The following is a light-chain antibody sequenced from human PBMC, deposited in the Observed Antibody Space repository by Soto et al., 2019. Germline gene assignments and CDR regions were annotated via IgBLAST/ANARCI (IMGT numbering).Light chain of an antibody. CDR2: RAS. J-gene: IGKJ4*01. CDR3: QQYNGYST. Sequence: DIQMTQSPSTLSASVGDRVTITCRASQSISDWLAWYQQKPGKAPKLLIYRASSLQGGVPSRFSGSGSGTEFTLTISSLQTDDVATYYCQQYNGYSTFGGGTKVEIK. V-gene: IGKV1-5*03. CDR1: QSISDW.